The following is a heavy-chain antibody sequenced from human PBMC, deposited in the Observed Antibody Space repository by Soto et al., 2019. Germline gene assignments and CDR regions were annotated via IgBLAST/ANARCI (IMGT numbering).Heavy chain of an antibody. V-gene: IGHV1-18*01. CDR2: ISAYNGNT. CDR3: ARDRGVAPPVAGNTHYYYYMDV. Sequence: QDRLVQSGVEVKKPGASVRVSCKASGYSFTKYGITWVRQAPGQGVAWTGWISAYNGNTNYAQKIQGRDTLTTDASTSTAYLELRSLRSDDTAGYYCARDRGVAPPVAGNTHYYYYMDVWGKGTTVTVSS. D-gene: IGHD6-19*01. J-gene: IGHJ6*03. CDR1: GYSFTKYG.